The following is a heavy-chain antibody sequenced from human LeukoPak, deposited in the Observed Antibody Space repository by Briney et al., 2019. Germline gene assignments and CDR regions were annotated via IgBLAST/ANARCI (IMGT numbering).Heavy chain of an antibody. J-gene: IGHJ5*02. CDR2: ISAYNGNT. V-gene: IGHV1-18*01. CDR1: GGTFSSYA. Sequence: GASVKVSCKASGGTFSSYAISWVRQAPGQGLEWMGWISAYNGNTNYAQKLQGRVTMTTDTSTSTAYMELRSLRSDDTAVYYCARFRSIAAACFDPWGQGTLVTVSS. D-gene: IGHD6-13*01. CDR3: ARFRSIAAACFDP.